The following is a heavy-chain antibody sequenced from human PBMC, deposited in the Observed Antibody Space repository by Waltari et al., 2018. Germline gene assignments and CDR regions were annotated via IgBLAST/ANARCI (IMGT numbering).Heavy chain of an antibody. J-gene: IGHJ5*02. CDR2: INDYSEKT. D-gene: IGHD3-22*01. Sequence: EVQVLESGGGLVQPGGSLRLTCAASGFIFNNYAINWVRLAPGKGLEWVSGINDYSEKTYYADTVKGRFTLSRDNSRNTLSLQMNSLRAEDTAVYYCAKAHFYDTSGYIEHWGQGTLVTVSS. CDR3: AKAHFYDTSGYIEH. V-gene: IGHV3-23*01. CDR1: GFIFNNYA.